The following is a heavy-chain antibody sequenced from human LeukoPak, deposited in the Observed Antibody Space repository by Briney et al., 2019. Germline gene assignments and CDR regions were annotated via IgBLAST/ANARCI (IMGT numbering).Heavy chain of an antibody. CDR3: ARIYRSGSYSWYYYYYGMDV. D-gene: IGHD1-26*01. CDR2: ISYDGSNK. CDR1: GFTFSSYA. V-gene: IGHV3-30-3*01. J-gene: IGHJ6*02. Sequence: PGGSLRLSCAASGFTFSSYAMHWVRQAPGKGLEWVAVISYDGSNKYYADSVKGRFTISRDNSKNTLDLQMNSLRDEDTGVYYCARIYRSGSYSWYYYYYGMDVWGQGTTVTVSS.